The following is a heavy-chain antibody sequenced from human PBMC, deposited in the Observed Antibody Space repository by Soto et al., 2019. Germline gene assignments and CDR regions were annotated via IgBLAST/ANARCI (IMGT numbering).Heavy chain of an antibody. CDR2: VHYSGGT. CDR1: GASSSSSY. CDR3: ARGYYDSRGQSNTFDV. J-gene: IGHJ3*01. D-gene: IGHD3-22*01. Sequence: SETLSLTCTVSGASSSSSYWSWIRQSPGKGLEWIGYVHYSGGTKDNPSLNGRVSLSIDTSKNQFSLKLSSVAAADTAVYYCARGYYDSRGQSNTFDVWGQGTMVTVS. V-gene: IGHV4-59*01.